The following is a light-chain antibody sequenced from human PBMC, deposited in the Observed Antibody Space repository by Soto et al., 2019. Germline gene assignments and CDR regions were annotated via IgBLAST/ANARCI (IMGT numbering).Light chain of an antibody. V-gene: IGKV3-20*01. CDR2: GTS. Sequence: VFSQSPGRLSLSPGERATLSCRASQSVPSTYFAWYQQKSGQPPRFLISGTSNRATGIPDRFSGSGSGRDFTLTISRLEPEDFAVYFCQQFGNSPWTFGQGTKVDIK. CDR1: QSVPSTY. J-gene: IGKJ1*01. CDR3: QQFGNSPWT.